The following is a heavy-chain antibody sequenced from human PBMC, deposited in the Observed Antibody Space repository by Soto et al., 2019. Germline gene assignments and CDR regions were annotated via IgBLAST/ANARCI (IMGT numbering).Heavy chain of an antibody. D-gene: IGHD3-22*01. CDR1: GFDFEDFA. J-gene: IGHJ4*02. Sequence: VQLVESGGVEMQTGGSLRLSCAAAGFDFEDFAMHWVRQAPGKGLEWVSLINSDGTDSYYMDSVRGRFTISRDNGKNSLYLHMDRLRPEDTAFYFCAKALYYYDSSPLDHWGQGTLVTVSS. CDR3: AKALYYYDSSPLDH. V-gene: IGHV3-43D*04. CDR2: INSDGTDS.